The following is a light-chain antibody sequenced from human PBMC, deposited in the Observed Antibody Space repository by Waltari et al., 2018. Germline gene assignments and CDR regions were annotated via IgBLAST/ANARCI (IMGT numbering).Light chain of an antibody. V-gene: IGKV4-1*01. CDR1: QTILYRSNNKNY. Sequence: DIVMTQSPHSLAASLGARATINSKSSQTILYRSNNKNYLAWYQQKPGQPPKLLIYWASTRESGVPDRFGGSGSGTHFTLTINSLQAEDVAVYYCQQYYNTPWTFGQGTKVEIK. CDR2: WAS. J-gene: IGKJ1*01. CDR3: QQYYNTPWT.